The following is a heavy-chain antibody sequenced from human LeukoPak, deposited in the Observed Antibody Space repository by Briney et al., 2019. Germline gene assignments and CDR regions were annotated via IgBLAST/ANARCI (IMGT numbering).Heavy chain of an antibody. CDR1: GYTFTSYG. Sequence: GASVKVSCKASGYTFTSYGISWVRQAPGQGLEWMGWISAYNGNTNYAQKLQGRVTMTTDTPTSTAYMELRSLRSDDTAVYYCATLFPPEYQLLYWGQGTLVTVSS. D-gene: IGHD2-2*01. V-gene: IGHV1-18*01. J-gene: IGHJ4*02. CDR2: ISAYNGNT. CDR3: ATLFPPEYQLLY.